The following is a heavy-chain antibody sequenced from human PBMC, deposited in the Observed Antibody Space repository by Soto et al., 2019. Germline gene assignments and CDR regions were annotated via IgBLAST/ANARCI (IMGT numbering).Heavy chain of an antibody. J-gene: IGHJ6*02. CDR2: IYYSGSA. CDR3: AGHDTEGYSNPNGYYYYYGMDV. Sequence: PSGTLSLTCTVSGGSISSSSYYWAWVRQPRGNGLEWIGSIYYSGSAYYNPSLKSRVTISVDTSKNQFSLKLSSVPAADTAVYYCAGHDTEGYSNPNGYYYYYGMDVWGQGTTVS. CDR1: GGSISSSSYY. V-gene: IGHV4-39*01. D-gene: IGHD5-12*01.